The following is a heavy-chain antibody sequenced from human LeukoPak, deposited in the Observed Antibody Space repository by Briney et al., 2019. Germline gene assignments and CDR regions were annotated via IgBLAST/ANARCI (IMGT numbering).Heavy chain of an antibody. CDR1: GYTFTSYY. V-gene: IGHV1-2*02. CDR2: INPNSGGT. CDR3: ATSSYSSVALDY. D-gene: IGHD6-25*01. Sequence: ASVKVSCKASGYTFTSYYIHWVRQAPGQGLEWMGWINPNSGGTNYAQKFQGRVTMTRDTSISTAYMELSRLRSDHTAVYYCATSSYSSVALDYWGQGTLVTVSS. J-gene: IGHJ4*02.